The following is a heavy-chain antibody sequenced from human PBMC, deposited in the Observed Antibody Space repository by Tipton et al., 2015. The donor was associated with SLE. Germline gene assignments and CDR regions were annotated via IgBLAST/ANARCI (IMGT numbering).Heavy chain of an antibody. D-gene: IGHD1-1*01. CDR2: IDSSSTYA. V-gene: IGHV3-21*01. J-gene: IGHJ4*02. Sequence: SLRLSCAASGFTFSDYVMHWVRQAPGQGPEWVSSIDSSSTYALYSDGVKGRFTISRDNTQNSVFLQMNSLRPEDTAVYYCARGGSASGTLPFDYWGQGILVTVSS. CDR1: GFTFSDYV. CDR3: ARGGSASGTLPFDY.